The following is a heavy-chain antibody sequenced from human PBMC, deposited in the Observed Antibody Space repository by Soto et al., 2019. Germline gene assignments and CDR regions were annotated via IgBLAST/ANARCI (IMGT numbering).Heavy chain of an antibody. J-gene: IGHJ6*02. CDR2: IYYSGST. D-gene: IGHD3-10*01. CDR3: ARHLGSGSFVYYYGMDV. CDR1: GGSISSSSYY. V-gene: IGHV4-39*01. Sequence: ETLSLTCTVSGGSISSSSYYWGWIRQPPGKGLEWIGSIYYSGSTYYNPSLKSRVTISVDTSKNQFSLKLSSVTAADTALYYCARHLGSGSFVYYYGMDVWGQGTTVTVSS.